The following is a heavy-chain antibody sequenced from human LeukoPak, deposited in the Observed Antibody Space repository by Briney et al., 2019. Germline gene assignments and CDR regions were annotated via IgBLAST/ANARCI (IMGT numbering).Heavy chain of an antibody. D-gene: IGHD1-1*01. Sequence: GGSLSLSCAASGFTFSSYAMHWVRQAPGKGLEWVAVISYDGSNKYYADSVKGRFTISRDNSKNTLYLQMNSLRAEDTAVYYCARAYGTTAFDYWGQGTLVTVSS. J-gene: IGHJ4*02. CDR3: ARAYGTTAFDY. CDR1: GFTFSSYA. CDR2: ISYDGSNK. V-gene: IGHV3-30-3*01.